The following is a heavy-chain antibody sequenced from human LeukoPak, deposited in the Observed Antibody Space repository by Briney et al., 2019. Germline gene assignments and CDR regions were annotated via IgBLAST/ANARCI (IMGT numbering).Heavy chain of an antibody. D-gene: IGHD4-11*01. Sequence: PSETLSLTCTVSGASITGHYWSWIRQPPGKGLEWIGCIYYSGNTNFNPSLKSRVTMSVDTSKKQFSLRLNSVTAADTAVYYCARQQYSNCDCPDYWGQGTLVTVSS. CDR1: GASITGHY. CDR3: ARQQYSNCDCPDY. CDR2: IYYSGNT. V-gene: IGHV4-59*08. J-gene: IGHJ4*02.